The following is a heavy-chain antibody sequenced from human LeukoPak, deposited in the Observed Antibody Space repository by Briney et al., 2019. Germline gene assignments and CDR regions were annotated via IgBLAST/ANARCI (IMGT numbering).Heavy chain of an antibody. D-gene: IGHD3-22*01. J-gene: IGHJ6*03. Sequence: RSGESLKISCKGSGYSFTSYWIGWVRQMPGKGLEWMGIIYPGDSDTRYSPSFQGQVTISADKSISTAYLQWSSLKASDTAMYYCARHQGYDSSGNYYYYYMDVWGKGTTVTVSS. CDR3: ARHQGYDSSGNYYYYYMDV. V-gene: IGHV5-51*01. CDR1: GYSFTSYW. CDR2: IYPGDSDT.